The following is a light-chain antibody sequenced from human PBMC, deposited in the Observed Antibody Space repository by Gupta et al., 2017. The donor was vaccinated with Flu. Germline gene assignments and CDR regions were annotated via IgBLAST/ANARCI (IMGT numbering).Light chain of an antibody. V-gene: IGKV1-5*03. J-gene: IGKJ2*01. CDR1: QSVDGY. CDR3: QQDVRLPYT. CDR2: QTS. Sequence: DIQVTQSPPTLSASVGDRVSITCRASQSVDGYLAWYQQRPGRAPKLLMYQTSGLQNGVSSRFSGSGSGAAFTLTINKLQPDDFATYSCQQDVRLPYTFGQGTKV.